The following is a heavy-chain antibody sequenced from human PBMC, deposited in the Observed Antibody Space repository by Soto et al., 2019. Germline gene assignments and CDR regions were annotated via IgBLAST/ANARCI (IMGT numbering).Heavy chain of an antibody. D-gene: IGHD3-3*01. J-gene: IGHJ6*02. CDR1: GGSFSGYY. Sequence: PSETVSLTCAVYGGSFSGYYWSWIRQPPGKGLEWIGEINHSGSTNYNPSLKSRVTISVDTYKNQFSLRLSSVTAADTAVYYCARGSLTIFGVVIPPTYEYGMDVWGQGPTVTVSS. CDR3: ARGSLTIFGVVIPPTYEYGMDV. V-gene: IGHV4-34*01. CDR2: INHSGST.